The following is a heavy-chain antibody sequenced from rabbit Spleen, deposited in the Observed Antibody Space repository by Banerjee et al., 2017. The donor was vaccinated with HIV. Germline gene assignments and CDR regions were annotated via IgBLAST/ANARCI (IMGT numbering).Heavy chain of an antibody. J-gene: IGHJ4*01. D-gene: IGHD8-1*01. CDR1: GFTISGYW. Sequence: QLEESGGRLVQPGGSLKISCKAFGFTISGYWMNWVRQAPGKGLEWIGYIDPVFGITYYANWVSGRFSISRENAQNTVFLQMTSLTAADTATYFCARDGAGGTYFALWGPGTLVTVS. V-gene: IGHV1S7*01. CDR3: ARDGAGGTYFAL. CDR2: IDPVFGIT.